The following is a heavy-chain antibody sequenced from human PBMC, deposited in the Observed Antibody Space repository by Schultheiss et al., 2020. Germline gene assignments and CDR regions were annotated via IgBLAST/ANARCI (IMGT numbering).Heavy chain of an antibody. CDR2: ISYDGRNK. CDR3: AKGGSCSGGSCYYYYGMDV. Sequence: GGSLRLSCAASGFTFSSYGMHWVRQAPGKGLEWVAVISYDGRNKYYADSVKGRFTISRDNSKNTLYLQMNSLRAEDTAVYYCAKGGSCSGGSCYYYYGMDVWGQGTTVTVSS. J-gene: IGHJ6*02. D-gene: IGHD2-15*01. V-gene: IGHV3-30*18. CDR1: GFTFSSYG.